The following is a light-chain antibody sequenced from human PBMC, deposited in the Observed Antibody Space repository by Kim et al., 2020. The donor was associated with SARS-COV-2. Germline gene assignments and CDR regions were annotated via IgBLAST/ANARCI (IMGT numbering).Light chain of an antibody. Sequence: QAGLTQPPSVSKGLRQTATLTCTGNSNNVGNQGASWLQQHQGHPPKLLSYRNNNRPSGISERLSASRSENTASLTITGLQPEDEADYYCSAWDTSLDAVVFGGGTQLTVL. V-gene: IGLV10-54*01. CDR3: SAWDTSLDAVV. J-gene: IGLJ2*01. CDR1: SNNVGNQG. CDR2: RNN.